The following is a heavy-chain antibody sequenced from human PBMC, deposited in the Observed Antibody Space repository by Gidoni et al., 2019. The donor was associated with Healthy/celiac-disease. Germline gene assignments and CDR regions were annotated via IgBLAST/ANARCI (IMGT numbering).Heavy chain of an antibody. CDR1: GGSISSYY. D-gene: IGHD3-22*01. CDR3: ARGRYYYDSSGYWSMDY. J-gene: IGHJ4*02. CDR2: IYYSGST. V-gene: IGHV4-59*01. Sequence: QVQLQESGPGLVKPSETLSLTCTVSGGSISSYYWSWIRQPPGKGLEWIGYIYYSGSTNYNPSLKSRVTISVDTSKNQFSLKLSSVTAADTAVYYCARGRYYYDSSGYWSMDYWGQGTLVTVSS.